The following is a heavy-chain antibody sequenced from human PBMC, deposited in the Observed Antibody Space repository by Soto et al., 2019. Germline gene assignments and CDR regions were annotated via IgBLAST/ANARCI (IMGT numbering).Heavy chain of an antibody. CDR2: VYYSGST. J-gene: IGHJ5*02. CDR1: GDSISSSNYH. V-gene: IGHV4-39*01. Sequence: SETLSLTCTVSGDSISSSNYHWGWVRQPPGKGLEWIGSVYYSGSTYYSASLKSRVSISVDTSRSQFSLSLTSVTAADTAVYYCAVFISPYTPSPPTAWGRGTLVTVSS. CDR3: AVFISPYTPSPPTA. D-gene: IGHD2-21*02.